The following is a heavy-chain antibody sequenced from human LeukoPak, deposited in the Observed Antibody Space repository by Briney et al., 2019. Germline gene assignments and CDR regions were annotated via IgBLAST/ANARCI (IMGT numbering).Heavy chain of an antibody. CDR1: GYTFTSYG. CDR3: ARDRSIEGYSIYYFDY. CDR2: ISAYNGNT. J-gene: IGHJ4*02. Sequence: ASVKVSCKASGYTFTSYGISWARQAPGQGLEWMGWISAYNGNTNYAQKLQGRVTMTTDTSTSTAYMELRSLRSDDTAVYYCARDRSIEGYSIYYFDYWGQGTLVTVSS. D-gene: IGHD4-11*01. V-gene: IGHV1-18*01.